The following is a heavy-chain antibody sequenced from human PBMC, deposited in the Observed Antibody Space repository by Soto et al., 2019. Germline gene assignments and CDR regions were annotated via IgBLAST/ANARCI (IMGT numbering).Heavy chain of an antibody. Sequence: SETLSLTCTVSGGSISSYYWSWVRQPAGKGLEWVGRIYTSGSTNYNPSLKSRVTMSVDTSKNQFSMKLSSVTAADTAVYYCARACSSNSCYDVFDYWGQGTLVTVSS. J-gene: IGHJ4*02. V-gene: IGHV4-4*07. CDR1: GGSISSYY. CDR3: ARACSSNSCYDVFDY. D-gene: IGHD2-2*01. CDR2: IYTSGST.